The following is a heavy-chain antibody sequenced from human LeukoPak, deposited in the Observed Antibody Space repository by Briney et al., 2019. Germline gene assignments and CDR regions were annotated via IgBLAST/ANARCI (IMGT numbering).Heavy chain of an antibody. CDR3: ARARYCSSTSCYHKYYYYYGMDV. J-gene: IGHJ6*02. Sequence: SGTLSLTCAVYGGSFSGYYWSWIRQPPGKGLEWIGEINHSGSTNYNPSLKSRVTISVDTSKNQFSLKLSSVTAADTAVYYCARARYCSSTSCYHKYYYYYGMDVWGQGTTVTVSS. D-gene: IGHD2-2*01. V-gene: IGHV4-34*01. CDR1: GGSFSGYY. CDR2: INHSGST.